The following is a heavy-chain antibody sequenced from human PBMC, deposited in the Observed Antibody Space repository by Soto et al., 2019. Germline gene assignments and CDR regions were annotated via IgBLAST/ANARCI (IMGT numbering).Heavy chain of an antibody. CDR3: ARHLEGYGMDV. V-gene: IGHV5-51*01. CDR1: GYNFASYW. CDR2: IDPGDSDT. J-gene: IGHJ6*02. Sequence: PGESLKISCKVSGYNFASYWIGWVRHMPGKGLEWMGIIDPGDSDTRYRPSLQGQVTISADKSIDTAYLQWSSLKASDTAMYYCARHLEGYGMDVWGQGTTVTVS.